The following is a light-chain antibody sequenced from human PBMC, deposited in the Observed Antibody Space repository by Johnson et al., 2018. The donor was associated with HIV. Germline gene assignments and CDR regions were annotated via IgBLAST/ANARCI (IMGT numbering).Light chain of an antibody. V-gene: IGLV1-51*01. CDR1: SSNIGNNY. J-gene: IGLJ1*01. Sequence: QSVLTQPPSVSAAPGQKVTISCSGSSSNIGNNYVSWDQQLPGTAPKLLIYDNNKRPSGIPDRFSGSKSGTSATLGITGLQTGDEADYYCGTWDSSLSDYVFGTGTKVTVL. CDR3: GTWDSSLSDYV. CDR2: DNN.